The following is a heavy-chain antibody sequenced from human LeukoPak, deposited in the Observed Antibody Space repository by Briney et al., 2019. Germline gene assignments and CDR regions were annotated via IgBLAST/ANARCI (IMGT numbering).Heavy chain of an antibody. Sequence: SQTLSLTRGVSGGSISSGGSSWCWIRQPPGKGLEWIGYIYHSGSTYYNPSLKSRVTISVDRSKNQFSLKLSSVTAADPAVYYCASTSQYYYYYGMDVWGQGTTVTVSS. CDR1: GGSISSGGSS. V-gene: IGHV4-30-2*01. J-gene: IGHJ6*02. CDR3: ASTSQYYYYYGMDV. CDR2: IYHSGST.